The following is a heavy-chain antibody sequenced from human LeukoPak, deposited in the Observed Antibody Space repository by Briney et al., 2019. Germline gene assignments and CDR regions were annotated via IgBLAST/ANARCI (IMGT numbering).Heavy chain of an antibody. CDR3: AKTRNSFYYYVMDV. D-gene: IGHD1-14*01. J-gene: IGHJ6*02. V-gene: IGHV3-43*02. CDR2: ISGDGDST. CDR1: GFTFDDYA. Sequence: GGSLRLSCAASGFTFDDYAMHWVRQAPGKGLEWVSLISGDGDSTYYADSVKGRFTISRDNSKNSLYLQINSLKTEDTALYYCAKTRNSFYYYVMDVWGQGTTVTVSS.